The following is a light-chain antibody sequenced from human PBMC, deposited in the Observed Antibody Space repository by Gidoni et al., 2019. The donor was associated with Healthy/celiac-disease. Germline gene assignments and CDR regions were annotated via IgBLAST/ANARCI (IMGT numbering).Light chain of an antibody. CDR3: QVWDSSSDHVV. Sequence: SYVLTQPLSVSVAPGKTPRITCGGNNIGSKSVHWYQQKPGPAPVLVIYYDSDRPSGIPERFYGSNSGNTATLTISRVEAGDEADYYCQVWDSSSDHVVFGGGTKLTVL. CDR2: YDS. CDR1: NIGSKS. J-gene: IGLJ2*01. V-gene: IGLV3-21*04.